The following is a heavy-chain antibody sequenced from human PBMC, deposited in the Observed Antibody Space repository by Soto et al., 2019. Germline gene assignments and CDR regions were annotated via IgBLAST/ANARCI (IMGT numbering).Heavy chain of an antibody. CDR1: GGTFSSYA. CDR3: ARDSRQQLAYYYYYGMDV. Sequence: GASVKVSCKASGGTFSSYAISWVRQAPGQGLEWMGGIIPIFGTANYAQKFQGRVTITADESTSTAYMELSSLRSEDTAVYYCARDSRQQLAYYYYYGMDVWGQGTTVTVSS. CDR2: IIPIFGTA. J-gene: IGHJ6*02. V-gene: IGHV1-69*13. D-gene: IGHD6-13*01.